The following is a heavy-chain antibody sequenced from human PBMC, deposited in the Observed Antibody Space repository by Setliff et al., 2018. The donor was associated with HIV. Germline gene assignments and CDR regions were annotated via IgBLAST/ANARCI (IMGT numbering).Heavy chain of an antibody. Sequence: SVKVSCKASGYTFTRYGISWVRQAPGQGLEWMGWISTNNDNTNYAQKLQGRVTMTTDTSTSTAYMELRSRRSDDTAVYYCARHASTWYYDTSGPHFDYWGQGTLVTVSS. CDR2: ISTNNDNT. J-gene: IGHJ4*02. V-gene: IGHV1-18*01. D-gene: IGHD3-22*01. CDR1: GYTFTRYG. CDR3: ARHASTWYYDTSGPHFDY.